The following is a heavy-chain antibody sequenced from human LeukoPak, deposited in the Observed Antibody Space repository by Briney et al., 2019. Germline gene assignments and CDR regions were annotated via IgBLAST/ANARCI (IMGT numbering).Heavy chain of an antibody. D-gene: IGHD6-13*01. J-gene: IGHJ4*02. V-gene: IGHV1-3*01. CDR2: INAGNGNT. CDR1: GYTFTNYA. CDR3: ARTGYSNAWSHFDY. Sequence: ASVKVSCKASGYTFTNYAIHWVRQAPGQRLEWMGWINAGNGNTKYSHNFQGRVTITRDTSASTAYMELSSLRSEDTAVYYCARTGYSNAWSHFDYWGQGTLVTVSS.